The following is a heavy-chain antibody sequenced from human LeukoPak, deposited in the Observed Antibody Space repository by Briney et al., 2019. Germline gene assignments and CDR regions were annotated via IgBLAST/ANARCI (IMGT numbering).Heavy chain of an antibody. D-gene: IGHD6-19*01. CDR2: IYYTGST. CDR1: SASISSYY. CDR3: ATAENSSGWFGY. J-gene: IGHJ4*02. Sequence: SETLSLTCTVSSASISSYYWSWIRQPPGKGLEWIGYIYYTGSTNYNPSLKSRVTISVDTSNNQFSLKLNSVTAADTAVYYCATAENSSGWFGYWGQGTLVTVSP. V-gene: IGHV4-59*08.